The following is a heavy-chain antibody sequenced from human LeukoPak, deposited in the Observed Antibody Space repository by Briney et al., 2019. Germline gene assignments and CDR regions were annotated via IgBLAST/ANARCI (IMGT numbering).Heavy chain of an antibody. V-gene: IGHV3-30*18. CDR1: GFTFSSYG. D-gene: IGHD3-9*01. Sequence: GGSLRLSCAASGFTFSSYGMHWVRQAPGKGLEWVAVISYDGSNKYYADSVKGRFTISRDNSKNTLYLQMNSLRAEDTAVYYCAKESRYFDWLLPPQYFQHWGQGTLVTVSS. CDR3: AKESRYFDWLLPPQYFQH. CDR2: ISYDGSNK. J-gene: IGHJ1*01.